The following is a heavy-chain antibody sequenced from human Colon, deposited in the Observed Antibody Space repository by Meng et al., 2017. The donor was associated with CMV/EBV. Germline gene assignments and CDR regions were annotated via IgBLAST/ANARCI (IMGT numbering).Heavy chain of an antibody. V-gene: IGHV3-21*01. CDR3: ARGSLVGSSGYRWFDP. D-gene: IGHD5-18*01. CDR2: IVTTGDAV. CDR1: GFTFSLYG. J-gene: IGHJ5*02. Sequence: GGSLRLSCAASGFTFSLYGMNWVRQAPGRGLEWVSSIVTTGDAVYYADSVKGRFTISRDNAGNSLYLQMNSLSAEDTAVYYCARGSLVGSSGYRWFDPWGQGTLVTVSS.